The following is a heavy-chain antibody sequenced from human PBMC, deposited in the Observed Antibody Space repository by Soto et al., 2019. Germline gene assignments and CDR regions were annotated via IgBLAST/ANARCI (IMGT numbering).Heavy chain of an antibody. CDR3: AIYCSSTRCLYSTFDI. Sequence: ASVKVSCKASGYTFTSYYMHWVRQAPGQGLEWMGIINPSGGSTSYAQKFQGRVTMTRDTSTSTVYMELSSLRSEDTAVYYCAIYCSSTRCLYSTFDIWGQGTMVTVSS. D-gene: IGHD2-2*01. J-gene: IGHJ3*02. CDR2: INPSGGST. V-gene: IGHV1-46*01. CDR1: GYTFTSYY.